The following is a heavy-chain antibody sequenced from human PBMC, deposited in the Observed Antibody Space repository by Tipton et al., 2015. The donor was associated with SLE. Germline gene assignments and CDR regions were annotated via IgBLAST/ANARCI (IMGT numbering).Heavy chain of an antibody. J-gene: IGHJ4*02. CDR1: GSTFSSYA. CDR2: ISYDGSNK. Sequence: SLRLSCAASGSTFSSYAMNWVRQAPGKGLEWVAAISYDGSNKYYADPVKGRFTISSDKSKNTLYLQMNSLRAEDTAVYYCARDTTYSISRVDYFAYWGQGTLVTVSS. CDR3: ARDTTYSISRVDYFAY. V-gene: IGHV3-30*04. D-gene: IGHD6-13*01.